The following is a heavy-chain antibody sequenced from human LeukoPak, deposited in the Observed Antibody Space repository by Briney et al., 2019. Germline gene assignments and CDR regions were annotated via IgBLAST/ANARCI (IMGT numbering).Heavy chain of an antibody. CDR1: GYTFTSYG. J-gene: IGHJ4*02. CDR3: AREQIKIFGVEFDY. V-gene: IGHV1-18*01. CDR2: ISAYNGNT. Sequence: GPVKVSCKASGYTFTSYGISWVRQAPGQGLEWMGWISAYNGNTNYAQKLQGRVTMTTDTSTSTAYMELRSLRSDDTAVYYCAREQIKIFGVEFDYWGQGTLVTVSS. D-gene: IGHD3-3*01.